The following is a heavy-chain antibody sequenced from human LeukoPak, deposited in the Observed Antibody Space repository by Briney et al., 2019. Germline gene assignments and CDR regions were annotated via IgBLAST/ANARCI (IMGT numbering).Heavy chain of an antibody. CDR3: ARCGYGGNDYYYGMDV. CDR1: GYTFTSYG. D-gene: IGHD4-23*01. CDR2: ISASNGNT. Sequence: ASVKVSCKASGYTFTSYGVSWVRQAPGQGLEWMGWISASNGNTNFAQKLQGRVTMTRDTSTSTVYMELSSLRSEDTAVYYCARCGYGGNDYYYGMDVWGQGTTVTVSS. V-gene: IGHV1-18*01. J-gene: IGHJ6*02.